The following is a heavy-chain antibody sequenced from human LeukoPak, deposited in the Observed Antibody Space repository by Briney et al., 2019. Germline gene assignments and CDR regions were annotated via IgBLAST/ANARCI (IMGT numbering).Heavy chain of an antibody. CDR3: ANNGEFSQVS. J-gene: IGHJ5*02. V-gene: IGHV4-4*02. CDR1: GGSVSTDFW. D-gene: IGHD3-10*01. Sequence: SETLSLTCTVSGGSVSTDFWWSWVRQPPAKGLGWIGEISHNGDTNYNPSLKNRVTISLDKSKSQFSLKLTSVTTADTAVYYCANNGEFSQVSWGQGTLVTVSS. CDR2: ISHNGDT.